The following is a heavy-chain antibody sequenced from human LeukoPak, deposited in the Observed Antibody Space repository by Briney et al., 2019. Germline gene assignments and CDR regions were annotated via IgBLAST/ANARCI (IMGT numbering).Heavy chain of an antibody. CDR3: ARGGYGDYNRGRNAFGI. CDR1: GASISNYY. Sequence: SETLSLTCSVSGASISNYYWSWIRQPAGKGLEWIGRIHTSGTTNYNPSLKSRVTISVDTSRNRFSLRLSSVTAADTAVYYCARGGYGDYNRGRNAFGIWGQGTVVSVSS. V-gene: IGHV4-4*07. CDR2: IHTSGTT. J-gene: IGHJ3*02. D-gene: IGHD4-17*01.